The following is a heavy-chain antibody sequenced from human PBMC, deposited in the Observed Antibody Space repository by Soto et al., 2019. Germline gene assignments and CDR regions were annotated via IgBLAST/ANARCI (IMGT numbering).Heavy chain of an antibody. D-gene: IGHD2-15*01. CDR1: GFTFSSYA. V-gene: IGHV3-23*01. J-gene: IGHJ3*02. Sequence: GGSLRLSCAAFGFTFSSYAMSWVRQAPGKGLEWVSAISGSGGSTYYADSVKGRFTISRDNAKNSLYLQMNNLRDEDTAVYYCARDPDRADIVVVVAAEDDAFDIWGQGTMVTVSS. CDR3: ARDPDRADIVVVVAAEDDAFDI. CDR2: ISGSGGST.